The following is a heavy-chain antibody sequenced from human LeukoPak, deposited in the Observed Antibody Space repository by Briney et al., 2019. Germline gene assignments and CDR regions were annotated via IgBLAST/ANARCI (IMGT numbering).Heavy chain of an antibody. V-gene: IGHV1-2*02. D-gene: IGHD3-22*01. CDR2: INPNSGGT. CDR3: ARSHYDSSGYYYGMDV. Sequence: ASVKVSCKASGYTFTGYYMHWVRQAPEQGLEWMGWINPNSGGTNYAQKFQGRVTMTRDTSISTAYMELSRLRSDDTAVYYCARSHYDSSGYYYGMDVWGQGTTVTVSS. CDR1: GYTFTGYY. J-gene: IGHJ6*02.